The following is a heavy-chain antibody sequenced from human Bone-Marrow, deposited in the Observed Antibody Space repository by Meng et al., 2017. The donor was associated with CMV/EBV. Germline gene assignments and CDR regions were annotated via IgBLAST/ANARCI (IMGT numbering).Heavy chain of an antibody. CDR3: ASSYSSRSLLGFDY. D-gene: IGHD6-13*01. Sequence: GGSLRLSCAASGFAFSSYSMNWVRQAPGKGLEWVSSISSSSSYIYYADSVKGRFTISRDNAKNSLYLQMNSLRAEDTAVYYCASSYSSRSLLGFDYWGQGTLVTVSS. V-gene: IGHV3-21*01. CDR1: GFAFSSYS. J-gene: IGHJ4*02. CDR2: ISSSSSYI.